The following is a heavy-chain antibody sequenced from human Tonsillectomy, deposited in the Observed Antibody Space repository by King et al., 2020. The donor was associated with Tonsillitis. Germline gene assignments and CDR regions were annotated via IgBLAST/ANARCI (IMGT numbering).Heavy chain of an antibody. J-gene: IGHJ4*02. Sequence: VQLVQSGGGVVQPGRSLRLSCAASGFTFSSYGMHWVRQAPGKGLEWVAVISYDGSNKYYADSVTGRFTISRDNSKNTLYGQMNSLRAEDTAVYYCARGDYVSEYYFDYWGQGTLVTVSS. CDR3: ARGDYVSEYYFDY. D-gene: IGHD3-16*01. CDR1: GFTFSSYG. V-gene: IGHV3-30-3*01. CDR2: ISYDGSNK.